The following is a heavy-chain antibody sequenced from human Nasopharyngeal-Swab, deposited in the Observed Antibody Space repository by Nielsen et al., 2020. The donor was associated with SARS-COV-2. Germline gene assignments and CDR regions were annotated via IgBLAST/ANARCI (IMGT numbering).Heavy chain of an antibody. Sequence: ASVKVSCKASGYTFTGYYMHWVRQAPGKGLEWMGWINPNSGGTNYAQKFQGWVTMTRDTSISTAYMELSRLRSDDTAVYYCARSHIVVVTDAFDIWGQGTMVTVSS. D-gene: IGHD2-21*02. CDR2: INPNSGGT. CDR3: ARSHIVVVTDAFDI. J-gene: IGHJ3*02. CDR1: GYTFTGYY. V-gene: IGHV1-2*04.